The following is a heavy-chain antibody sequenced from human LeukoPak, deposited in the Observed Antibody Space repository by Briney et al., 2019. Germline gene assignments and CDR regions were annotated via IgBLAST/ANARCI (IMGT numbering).Heavy chain of an antibody. V-gene: IGHV1-3*01. Sequence: ASVKVSCKASGYTFTSYAMHWVRQAPGQRLEWMGWINAGNGNTKYSQKFQGRVIITRDTSASTAYMELSSLRSEDTAVYYCARGEYYYYGMDVWGQGTTVTVSS. CDR1: GYTFTSYA. J-gene: IGHJ6*02. CDR3: ARGEYYYYGMDV. CDR2: INAGNGNT.